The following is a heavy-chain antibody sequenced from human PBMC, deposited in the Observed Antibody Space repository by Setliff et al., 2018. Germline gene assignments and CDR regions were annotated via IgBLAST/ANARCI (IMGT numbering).Heavy chain of an antibody. CDR2: INTNTGNP. CDR3: GRASRFGTIVYRGDYYMDV. Sequence: GASVKVSCKASGYAFTTYAISWMRQAPGQGLEYMGWINTNTGNPSYAQGFTGRFVFSLDTSVSTAYLQINSLEAEDSAVYYCGRASRFGTIVYRGDYYMDVWGKGTTVTVSS. CDR1: GYAFTTYA. D-gene: IGHD3-10*01. V-gene: IGHV7-4-1*02. J-gene: IGHJ6*03.